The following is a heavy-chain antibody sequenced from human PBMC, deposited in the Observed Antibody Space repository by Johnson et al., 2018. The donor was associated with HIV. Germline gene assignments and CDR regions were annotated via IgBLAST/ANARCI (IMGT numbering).Heavy chain of an antibody. CDR2: INWNGGST. Sequence: VQLVESGGGVVRPGGSLRLSCAASGFTFGDYGMSWVRQPPGKGLEWVSGINWNGGSTGYADSVKGRFTISRDNAKNSLYLQMNSLRAEDTAFYYCAREMRWPSKAAFDIWGQGTMVTVSS. D-gene: IGHD5-24*01. V-gene: IGHV3-20*04. CDR1: GFTFGDYG. CDR3: AREMRWPSKAAFDI. J-gene: IGHJ3*02.